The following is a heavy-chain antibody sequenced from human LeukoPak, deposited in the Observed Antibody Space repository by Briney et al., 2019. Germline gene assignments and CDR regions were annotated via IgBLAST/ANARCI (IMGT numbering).Heavy chain of an antibody. D-gene: IGHD6-19*01. CDR2: IYSDNT. CDR3: ARGQWLEPFDY. V-gene: IGHV3-53*01. Sequence: PGGSLRLSCTVSGFTVSTNSMSWVRQAPGKGLEWVSFIYSDNTHYSDSVKGRFTISRDNSKNTLYLQMNSLRAEDTAVYYCARGQWLEPFDYWGQGTLVTVSS. CDR1: GFTVSTNS. J-gene: IGHJ4*02.